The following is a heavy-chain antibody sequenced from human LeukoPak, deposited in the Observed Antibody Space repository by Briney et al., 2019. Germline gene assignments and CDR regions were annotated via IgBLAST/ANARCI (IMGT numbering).Heavy chain of an antibody. V-gene: IGHV3-9*01. J-gene: IGHJ4*02. CDR2: ISWNSGTI. Sequence: GGSLRLSCAASGFTFSSYAMSWVRQAPGKGLEWVSGISWNSGTIAYADSVKGRFTISRDNPMHSLHLQMNSLRVEDTAFYYCVKDISGTSAWRYFDYWGQGTLVTVSS. CDR3: VKDISGTSAWRYFDY. D-gene: IGHD1-26*01. CDR1: GFTFSSYA.